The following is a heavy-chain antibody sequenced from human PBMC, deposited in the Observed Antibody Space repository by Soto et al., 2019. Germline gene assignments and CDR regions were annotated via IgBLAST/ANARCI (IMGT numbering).Heavy chain of an antibody. Sequence: SETLSLTCTVSGGSISSGGYYWSWIRQPPGKGLEWIGYIYYSGSTYYNPSLKSRVTISVDTSKNQFSLKLSSVTAADTAVYYCARDTPTLGWPHLVDYWGQGTLVTVSS. J-gene: IGHJ4*02. V-gene: IGHV4-30-4*01. CDR3: ARDTPTLGWPHLVDY. D-gene: IGHD6-19*01. CDR2: IYYSGST. CDR1: GGSISSGGYY.